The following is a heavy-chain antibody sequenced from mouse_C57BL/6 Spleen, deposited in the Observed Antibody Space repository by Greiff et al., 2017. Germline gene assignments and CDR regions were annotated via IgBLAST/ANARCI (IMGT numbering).Heavy chain of an antibody. CDR2: IYPSDSET. CDR3: AREGYGNYYFDD. J-gene: IGHJ2*01. V-gene: IGHV1-61*01. Sequence: VQLQQPGAELVRPGSSVKLSCKASGYTFTSYWMDWVKQRPGQGLEWIGNIYPSDSETHYNQKFKDKATLTVDKSSSTAYMQLSSLTSEDAAVYYCAREGYGNYYFDDWGQGTTLTVSS. D-gene: IGHD2-1*01. CDR1: GYTFTSYW.